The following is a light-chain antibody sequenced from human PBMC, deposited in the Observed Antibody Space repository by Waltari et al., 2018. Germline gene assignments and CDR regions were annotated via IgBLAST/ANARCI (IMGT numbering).Light chain of an antibody. Sequence: QSVLTQSPSASGTPGQRVTISCSGSSSNIGDNVVNWYQQLPGKAPKLLIYRNEQRPSVFPDRFPASKSGTSASLAISGLQSEDEADYYCAAWDDRMNGHWVFGGGTKVTVL. CDR2: RNE. CDR1: SSNIGDNV. CDR3: AAWDDRMNGHWV. J-gene: IGLJ3*02. V-gene: IGLV1-44*01.